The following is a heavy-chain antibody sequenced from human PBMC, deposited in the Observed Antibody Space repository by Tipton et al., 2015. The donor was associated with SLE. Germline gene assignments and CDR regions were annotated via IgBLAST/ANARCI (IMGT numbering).Heavy chain of an antibody. D-gene: IGHD3-16*01. CDR1: GFTFSSYG. Sequence: SLRLSCAASGFTFSSYGMHWVRQAPGKGLEWVAVIWYDGSKKNYADSVKGRFTISRDNSKNTLYLQMNSLRAEDTAVYYCAGGQRPNYGMDVCGQVTTVTVSS. CDR3: AGGQRPNYGMDV. J-gene: IGHJ6*02. CDR2: IWYDGSKK. V-gene: IGHV3-33*01.